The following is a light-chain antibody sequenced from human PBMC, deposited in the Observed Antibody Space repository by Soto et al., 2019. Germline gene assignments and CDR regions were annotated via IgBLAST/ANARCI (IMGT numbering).Light chain of an antibody. CDR1: RGISSY. Sequence: DIQLTQSPSFLSASVGDRVTITCRASRGISSYLAWYQQKPGKAPKLLIYAASTLQSGVPSRFSGSGFGTEFTLTISSLQPEDFATYYCQQLNSYPETFGQGTKVEIK. V-gene: IGKV1-9*01. J-gene: IGKJ1*01. CDR2: AAS. CDR3: QQLNSYPET.